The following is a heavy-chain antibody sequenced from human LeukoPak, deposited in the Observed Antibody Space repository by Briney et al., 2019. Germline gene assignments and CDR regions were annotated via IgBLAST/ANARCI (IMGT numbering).Heavy chain of an antibody. J-gene: IGHJ4*02. D-gene: IGHD3-16*01. V-gene: IGHV4-4*02. CDR3: ARDLGDHDYVWGF. Sequence: PSETLSLTCTVSGASISSNTWWTWVRQPPGKGLEWLGEIYHRGSANYNPSLKSRVTMSIDKSKNQFSLQVSSVTAADTAVYYCARDLGDHDYVWGFWGQGALVIVSS. CDR1: GASISSNTW. CDR2: IYHRGSA.